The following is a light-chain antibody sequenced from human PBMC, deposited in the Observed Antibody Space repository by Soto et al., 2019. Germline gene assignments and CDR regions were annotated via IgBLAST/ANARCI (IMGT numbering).Light chain of an antibody. V-gene: IGLV2-14*01. CDR1: SSDVGGYNY. CDR3: SSYTSSHVV. Sequence: QSALTQPASVSGSPGQSITISCTGTSSDVGGYNYVSWYQQHPGKAPKLMIYDVSNRPSGVANRFSGSNSGNTASPTISGLQDEDEADYYCSSYTSSHVVFGGGTKLTVL. J-gene: IGLJ2*01. CDR2: DVS.